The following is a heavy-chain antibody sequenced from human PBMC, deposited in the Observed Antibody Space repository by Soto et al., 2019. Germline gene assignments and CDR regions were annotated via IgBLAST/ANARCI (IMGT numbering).Heavy chain of an antibody. D-gene: IGHD3-22*01. CDR2: IYYSGST. V-gene: IGHV4-30-4*01. CDR3: ARANYDSSTYYLDY. CDR1: GASISSGDYY. J-gene: IGHJ4*02. Sequence: QVQLQESGPGLVKPSQTLSLTCTVSGASISSGDYYWTWIRQPPGQGLEWIGSIYYSGSTYYNPSLKSRVTISVDTSNNQFSLNLSSVTAADTAVYYCARANYDSSTYYLDYWGQGTLVTVSS.